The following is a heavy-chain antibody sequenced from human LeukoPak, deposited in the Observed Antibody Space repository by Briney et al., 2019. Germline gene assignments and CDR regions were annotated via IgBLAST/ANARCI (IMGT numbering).Heavy chain of an antibody. Sequence: GGSLRLSCAASGFTFSSYWMSWVRQAPGKGLEWVANIKQDGSDKYYVDSVKGRFTISRDNSKNTLYLQMNSLRAEDTAVYYCAKAPRVGATSPVDYWGQGTLVTVSS. CDR1: GFTFSSYW. D-gene: IGHD1-26*01. J-gene: IGHJ4*02. CDR2: IKQDGSDK. CDR3: AKAPRVGATSPVDY. V-gene: IGHV3-7*03.